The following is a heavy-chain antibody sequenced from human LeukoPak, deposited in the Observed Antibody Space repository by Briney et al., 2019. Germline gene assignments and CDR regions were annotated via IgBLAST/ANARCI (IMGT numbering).Heavy chain of an antibody. CDR3: ARDWKYYDFWSGYHNWLDP. CDR1: GFTFSSYW. V-gene: IGHV3-7*01. Sequence: GGSLRLSCAASGFTFSSYWMSWVRQAPGKGLVWVANIKQDGSEKYYVDSVKGRFTISTDNAKNSLYLQMNSLRAEDTAVYYCARDWKYYDFWSGYHNWLDPRGQGTLVTVSS. CDR2: IKQDGSEK. J-gene: IGHJ5*02. D-gene: IGHD3-3*01.